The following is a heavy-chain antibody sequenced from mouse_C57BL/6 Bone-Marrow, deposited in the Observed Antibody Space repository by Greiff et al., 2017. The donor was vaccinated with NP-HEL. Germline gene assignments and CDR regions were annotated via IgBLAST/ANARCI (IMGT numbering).Heavy chain of an antibody. J-gene: IGHJ2*01. CDR3: ARGYYYGSSLGFDY. V-gene: IGHV1-19*01. D-gene: IGHD1-1*01. CDR1: GYTFTDYY. Sequence: EVKLMESGPVLVKPGASVKMSCKASGYTFTDYYMNWVKQSHGKSLEWIGVINPYNGGTSYNQKFKGKATLTVDKSSSTAYMELNSLTSEDSAVYYCARGYYYGSSLGFDYWGQGTTLTVSS. CDR2: INPYNGGT.